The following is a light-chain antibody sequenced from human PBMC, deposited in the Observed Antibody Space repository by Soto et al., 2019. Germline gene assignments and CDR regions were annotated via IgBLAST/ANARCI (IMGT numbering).Light chain of an antibody. CDR3: VQNLQTPFT. CDR2: LGS. Sequence: DIVVTQSPLSLPFTPGEPSSISCGSSQSLLHSNGYNYLDWYLQKPGQSPHLLVYLGSNRASGVPDRFSGSGSGTDFTLTISRVEAEDVGVYYCVQNLQTPFTFGPGTKVDIK. J-gene: IGKJ3*01. V-gene: IGKV2-28*01. CDR1: QSLLHSNGYNY.